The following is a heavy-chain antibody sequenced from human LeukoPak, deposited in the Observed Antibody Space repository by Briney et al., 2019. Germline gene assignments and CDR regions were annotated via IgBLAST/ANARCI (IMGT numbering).Heavy chain of an antibody. V-gene: IGHV4-61*02. CDR3: AREGINTGKFDP. CDR2: IYTSGST. Sequence: SQTLSLTCTVSGGSISSGSYYWSWIRQPAGKGLEWIGRIYTSGSTNYNPSLKSRVTISVDTSKNQFSLKLSSVTAADTAVYYCAREGINTGKFDPWGQGTLVTVSS. D-gene: IGHD4-17*01. CDR1: GGSISSGSYY. J-gene: IGHJ5*02.